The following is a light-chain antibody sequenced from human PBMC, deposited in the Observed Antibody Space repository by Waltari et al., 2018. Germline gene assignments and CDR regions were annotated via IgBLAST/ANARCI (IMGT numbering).Light chain of an antibody. Sequence: DIQMTQSPSSLSASVGDRVTITCRASQDIGNWLAWYQQKPEKAPKSLISAASSLHSGVPSRFSGSGSGTHFTLTISSLQPEDFATYYCQQYNTYPFTFGPGTKVDIK. CDR3: QQYNTYPFT. J-gene: IGKJ3*01. CDR2: AAS. CDR1: QDIGNW. V-gene: IGKV1D-16*01.